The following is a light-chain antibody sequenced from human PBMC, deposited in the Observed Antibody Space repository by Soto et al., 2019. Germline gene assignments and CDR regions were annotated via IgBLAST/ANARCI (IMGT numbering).Light chain of an antibody. CDR3: SSYTSSSTRV. Sequence: QSALTQPPSASGSPGQSVAISCTGTSSDVGGYNYVSWYQQHPGKAPKLMIYEVNKRPSGVPDRFSGSKSGNTASLTVSGLQAEDEADYYCSSYTSSSTRVFGTGTKVTV. J-gene: IGLJ1*01. CDR1: SSDVGGYNY. V-gene: IGLV2-8*01. CDR2: EVN.